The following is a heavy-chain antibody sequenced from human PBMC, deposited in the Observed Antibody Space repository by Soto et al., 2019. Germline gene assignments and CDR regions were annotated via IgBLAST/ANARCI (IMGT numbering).Heavy chain of an antibody. Sequence: QVQLQESGPGLVKPSETLSLTCTVSGGSISSYYWSWIRQPPGKGLEWLGFIYYNGRTNYNPSLKSRVTVSVDTSKNQLSMRLSSVTAADTAVYFCARHDGGASAQIGYWGQGALVTVSS. D-gene: IGHD6-13*01. CDR2: IYYNGRT. V-gene: IGHV4-59*08. CDR3: ARHDGGASAQIGY. CDR1: GGSISSYY. J-gene: IGHJ4*02.